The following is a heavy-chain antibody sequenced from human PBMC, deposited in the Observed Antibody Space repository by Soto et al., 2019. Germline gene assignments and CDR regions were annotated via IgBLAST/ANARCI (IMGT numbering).Heavy chain of an antibody. CDR3: ARDALYYYDSSGYNYFDY. J-gene: IGHJ4*02. D-gene: IGHD3-22*01. Sequence: ASVKVSCNASGGAFSSCAMSWVRQAPGQGLEWMGGIIPIFGTANYAQKFQGRVTITADESTSTAYMELSSLRSEDTAVYYCARDALYYYDSSGYNYFDYWGQGTLVNVSS. CDR2: IIPIFGTA. V-gene: IGHV1-69*13. CDR1: GGAFSSCA.